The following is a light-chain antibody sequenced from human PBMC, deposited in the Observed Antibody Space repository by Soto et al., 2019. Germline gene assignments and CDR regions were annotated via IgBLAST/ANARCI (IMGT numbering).Light chain of an antibody. V-gene: IGKV3-20*01. CDR1: QSVYSNF. CDR3: QQYGTSPNT. Sequence: EVVLTQSPGTLSLSPGERATLSCRASQSVYSNFLAWYQQKPGQAPRLLMFGASSRATGIPDRFSGSGSGTDFTLTISRLEPEDFAVYYCQQYGTSPNTLGQGTKVDIK. J-gene: IGKJ2*01. CDR2: GAS.